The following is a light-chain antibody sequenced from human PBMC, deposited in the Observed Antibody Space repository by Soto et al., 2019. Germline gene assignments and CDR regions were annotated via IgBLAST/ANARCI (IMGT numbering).Light chain of an antibody. Sequence: QSALTQPASVSGSPGQSITMSCTGTSNDVGGYDYVSWYQQHPGKAPKLMIYDVSNRPSGVSDRFSGSKFGNTASLTISGLQAEDEADYYCNSYTSSSLYVFGTGTKLTVL. V-gene: IGLV2-14*01. CDR2: DVS. J-gene: IGLJ1*01. CDR3: NSYTSSSLYV. CDR1: SNDVGGYDY.